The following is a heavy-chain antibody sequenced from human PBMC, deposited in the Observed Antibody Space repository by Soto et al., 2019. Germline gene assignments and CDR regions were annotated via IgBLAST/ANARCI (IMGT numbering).Heavy chain of an antibody. CDR3: VRESTPTRWFDP. J-gene: IGHJ5*02. D-gene: IGHD2-2*01. CDR2: ITPYNGDT. V-gene: IGHV1-18*01. Sequence: ASVKVSCKASGYTFTIYGITWVRQAPGQGLEWMGWITPYNGDTNYAQNFQGRVTMTRDTSTSTVYMELSSLRSEDTAVYYCVRESTPTRWFDPWGQGTLVTVSS. CDR1: GYTFTIYG.